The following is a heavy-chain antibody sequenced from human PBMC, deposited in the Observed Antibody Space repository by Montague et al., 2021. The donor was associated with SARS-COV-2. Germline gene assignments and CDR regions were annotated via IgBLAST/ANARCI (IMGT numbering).Heavy chain of an antibody. CDR3: ARDSHYYDSRGHFDY. J-gene: IGHJ4*02. CDR2: IYYSGST. Sequence: SETLSLTCTVSGGSISSYYWSWIRQPPGKGLEWIGYIYYSGSTNYNPSLKSRVTISVDTSKNQFSLKLRSVTAADTAVYYCARDSHYYDSRGHFDYWGQGNLVTVPP. CDR1: GGSISSYY. D-gene: IGHD3-22*01. V-gene: IGHV4-59*13.